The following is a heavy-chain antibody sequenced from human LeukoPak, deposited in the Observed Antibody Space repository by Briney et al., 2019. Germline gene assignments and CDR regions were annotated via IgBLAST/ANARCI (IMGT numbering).Heavy chain of an antibody. CDR3: AREGHELPYFDY. Sequence: QPGGSLILSCSASGFTVSSYYMNSVRQAPGKGLEWDSLVYRGDSTYYADSVKCRFTNSRDNSKNTLYLQMNSLGAEDTAGYYCAREGHELPYFDYWGQGNLVTVSS. CDR1: GFTVSSYY. J-gene: IGHJ4*02. CDR2: VYRGDST. V-gene: IGHV3-53*01. D-gene: IGHD2-15*01.